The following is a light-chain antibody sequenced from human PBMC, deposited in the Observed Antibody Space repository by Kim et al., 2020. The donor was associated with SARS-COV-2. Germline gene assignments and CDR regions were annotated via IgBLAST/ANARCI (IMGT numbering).Light chain of an antibody. V-gene: IGKV3-20*01. CDR3: QRFGSSPPYT. J-gene: IGKJ2*01. CDR1: QSVGSSY. CDR2: GAS. Sequence: EIVLTQSPDTLSLSPGERATLFCRASQSVGSSYLAWYQHKRGQPPRLLIYGASTRASDIPERFSGSGSGADFTLTISKLEPEDFAVYYWQRFGSSPPYTLGQGTKLEI.